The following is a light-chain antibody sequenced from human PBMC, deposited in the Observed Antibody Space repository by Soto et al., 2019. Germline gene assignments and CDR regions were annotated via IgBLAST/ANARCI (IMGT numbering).Light chain of an antibody. J-gene: IGKJ3*01. Sequence: EIVLTQSPATLSLSPGERATLSCRASQSVSSYLAWYQQKPGQAPRLLIYDASNRATGIPARFSGSGSWTDFTLTISSLEPEDFAVYYCQQRSEGWTFGPGTKVDIK. CDR3: QQRSEGWT. V-gene: IGKV3-11*01. CDR1: QSVSSY. CDR2: DAS.